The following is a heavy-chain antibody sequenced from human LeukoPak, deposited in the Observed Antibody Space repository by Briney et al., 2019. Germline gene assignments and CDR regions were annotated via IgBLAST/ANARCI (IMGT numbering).Heavy chain of an antibody. CDR1: GFTFSSYA. D-gene: IGHD5-12*01. CDR2: ISSSGFTI. Sequence: PGGSLRLSCAASGFTFSSYAMSWVRQAPGKGLEWVSYISSSGFTIYYADSVKGRFTISRDNARNSLFLQMNSLRAEDTAVYYCARLGDKDVDIVATIEWGFDYWGQGTLVTVSS. V-gene: IGHV3-48*03. J-gene: IGHJ4*02. CDR3: ARLGDKDVDIVATIEWGFDY.